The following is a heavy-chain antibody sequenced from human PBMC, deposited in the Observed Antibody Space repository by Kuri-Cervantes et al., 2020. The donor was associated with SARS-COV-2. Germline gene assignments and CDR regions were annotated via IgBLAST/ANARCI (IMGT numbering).Heavy chain of an antibody. J-gene: IGHJ4*02. Sequence: GESLKISCAASGFTFSSYAVSWVRQAPGKGLEWVSAISGSGGSTYYADSVKGRFTISRDNSKNTLYLQMNSLRAEDTAVYYCAKVKEAFDYWGQGTLVTVSS. CDR1: GFTFSSYA. CDR3: AKVKEAFDY. V-gene: IGHV3-23*01. CDR2: ISGSGGST.